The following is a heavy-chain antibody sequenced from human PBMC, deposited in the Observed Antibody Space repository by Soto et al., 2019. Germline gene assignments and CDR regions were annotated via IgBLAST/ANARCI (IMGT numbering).Heavy chain of an antibody. CDR2: IRSKANSYAT. CDR1: GFTFSGSA. CDR3: TRPPSPNYYYYYMDV. Sequence: GSLRRSCAASGFTFSGSAMHWVRQASGKGLEWVGRIRSKANSYATAYAASVKGRFTISRDDSKNTAYLQMNSLKTEDTAVYYCTRPPSPNYYYYYMDVWGKGTTVTVSS. V-gene: IGHV3-73*01. J-gene: IGHJ6*03.